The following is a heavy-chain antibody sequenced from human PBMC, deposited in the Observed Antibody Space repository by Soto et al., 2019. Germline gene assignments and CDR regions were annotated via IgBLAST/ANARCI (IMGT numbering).Heavy chain of an antibody. CDR1: GFTFSSYA. CDR2: ISGSGGST. Sequence: VQLLESGGGLVQPGGSLRLSCAASGFTFSSYAMSWVRQAPGKGLEWVSAISGSGGSTYYADSVKGRFTISRDNSKNTLYLQMNSLRAEDTAVYYCAKEHRYYDSSGYLPGYWGQGTLVTVSS. V-gene: IGHV3-23*01. J-gene: IGHJ4*02. CDR3: AKEHRYYDSSGYLPGY. D-gene: IGHD3-22*01.